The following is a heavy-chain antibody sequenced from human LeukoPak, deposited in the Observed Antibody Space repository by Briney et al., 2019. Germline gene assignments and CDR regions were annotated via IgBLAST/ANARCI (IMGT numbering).Heavy chain of an antibody. CDR3: ARDGDSSGYYYPQGFDY. V-gene: IGHV3-30-3*01. D-gene: IGHD3-22*01. CDR1: GFTFSSYA. Sequence: PGRSLRLSCAASGFTFSSYAMHWVRQAPGKGLEWVAVISYDGSNKYYADSVKGRFTISRDNSKNTLYLQMNSLRAEDTAVYYCARDGDSSGYYYPQGFDYWGQGTLVTVSS. CDR2: ISYDGSNK. J-gene: IGHJ4*02.